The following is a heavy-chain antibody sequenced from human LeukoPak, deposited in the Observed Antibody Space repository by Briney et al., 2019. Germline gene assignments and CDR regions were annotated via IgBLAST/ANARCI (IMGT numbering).Heavy chain of an antibody. D-gene: IGHD3-10*01. J-gene: IGHJ3*02. CDR3: ARDTMVRGVIITGAFDI. Sequence: SETLSLACTVSSGSISSGDYYWSWIRQPPGKGVEWIGYIYYSGSTYYNPSLKSRVTISVDTSKNQFSLKLSSVTAADTAVYYCARDTMVRGVIITGAFDISGQGTMVTVSS. CDR1: SGSISSGDYY. CDR2: IYYSGST. V-gene: IGHV4-30-4*01.